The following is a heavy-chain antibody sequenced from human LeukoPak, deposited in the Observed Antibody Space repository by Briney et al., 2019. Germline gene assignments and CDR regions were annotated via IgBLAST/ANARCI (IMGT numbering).Heavy chain of an antibody. D-gene: IGHD5-24*01. CDR2: IKQDGNEK. CDR3: ARDPKRRDGYNYH. Sequence: PGGSLRLSCAASGFTFSSYWMSWVRQAPGKGLEWVANIKQDGNEKYYVDSVKGRFTTSRDNAKNSLYLQMNSLRAEDTAVYYCARDPKRRDGYNYHWGQGTLVTVSS. V-gene: IGHV3-7*01. CDR1: GFTFSSYW. J-gene: IGHJ4*02.